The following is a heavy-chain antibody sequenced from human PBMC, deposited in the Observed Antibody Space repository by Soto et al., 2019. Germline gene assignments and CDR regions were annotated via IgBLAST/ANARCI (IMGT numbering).Heavy chain of an antibody. V-gene: IGHV1-18*01. D-gene: IGHD6-19*01. J-gene: IGHJ6*02. CDR2: ISAYNGNT. CDR3: AREPKQWLVPSYYYGMDV. Sequence: GASMKVSCKASGYTFTSYGISWVRQAPGQGLEWMGWISAYNGNTNYAQKLQGRVTMTTDTSTSTAYMELRSLRSDDTAVYYCAREPKQWLVPSYYYGMDVWGQGTTVTVSS. CDR1: GYTFTSYG.